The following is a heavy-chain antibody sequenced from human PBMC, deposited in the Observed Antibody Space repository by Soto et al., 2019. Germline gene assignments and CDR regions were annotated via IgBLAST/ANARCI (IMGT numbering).Heavy chain of an antibody. Sequence: QVQLQQWGAGLLKPSETLSLTCAVYGGSFSGYYWSWIRQPPGKGLEWIGEINHSGSTNYNPSLKSRVTISVDTSKNQFSLKLSSVTAADTAVYYCERFTAMAGDYWGQGTLVTVSS. CDR1: GGSFSGYY. CDR3: ERFTAMAGDY. V-gene: IGHV4-34*01. J-gene: IGHJ4*02. CDR2: INHSGST. D-gene: IGHD5-18*01.